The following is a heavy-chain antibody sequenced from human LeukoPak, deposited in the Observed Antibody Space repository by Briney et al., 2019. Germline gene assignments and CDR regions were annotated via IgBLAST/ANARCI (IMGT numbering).Heavy chain of an antibody. Sequence: GSLRLSCAASGFTVSSNYMSWVRQAPGKGLEWVSVLYSGGTTYYADSVKGRFTISRDNSKNTLYLQMNSLRPEDTAVYYCAREFSGCDYWGQGTLVTVSS. J-gene: IGHJ4*02. CDR2: LYSGGTT. D-gene: IGHD6-19*01. V-gene: IGHV3-53*01. CDR3: AREFSGCDY. CDR1: GFTVSSNY.